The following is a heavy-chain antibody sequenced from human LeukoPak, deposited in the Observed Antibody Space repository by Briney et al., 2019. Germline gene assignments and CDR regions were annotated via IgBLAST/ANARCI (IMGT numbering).Heavy chain of an antibody. J-gene: IGHJ4*02. V-gene: IGHV4-59*01. Sequence: KPSETLSLTCAVSGGSISSYYWSWIRQPPGKGLEWIGYIYYSGSTNYNPSLKSRVTISVDTSKNQFSLKLSSVTAADTAVYYCARYSGGYYQIYYFDYWGQGTLVTVSS. CDR3: ARYSGGYYQIYYFDY. D-gene: IGHD1-26*01. CDR1: GGSISSYY. CDR2: IYYSGST.